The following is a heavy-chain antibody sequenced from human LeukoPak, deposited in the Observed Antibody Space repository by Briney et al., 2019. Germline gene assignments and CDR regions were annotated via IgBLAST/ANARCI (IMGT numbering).Heavy chain of an antibody. CDR2: IDPSDSYT. D-gene: IGHD2/OR15-2a*01. CDR1: GYSFTKNW. CDR3: ARGLIRSFDY. J-gene: IGHJ4*02. Sequence: GESLKISCKGSGYSFTKNWISWVRQMPGKGLEWVGTIDPSDSYTNYSLSFQGHVTISADKSISTAYLQWSSLKASDTAMYYCARGLIRSFDYWGQGTLVTVSS. V-gene: IGHV5-10-1*01.